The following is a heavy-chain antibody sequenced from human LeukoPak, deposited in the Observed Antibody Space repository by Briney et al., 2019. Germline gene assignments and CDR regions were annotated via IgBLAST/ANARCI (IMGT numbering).Heavy chain of an antibody. D-gene: IGHD4-17*01. Sequence: SETLSLTRTVSGGSISNYYWNWLRQPPGKGLELIGYIHTSGGTNYNPSLKSRVTISVDTSKNQFSLNLSSVTAADTAVYYCARIGDYVFKDWGQGTLVTVSS. CDR3: ARIGDYVFKD. CDR1: GGSISNYY. V-gene: IGHV4-4*09. CDR2: IHTSGGT. J-gene: IGHJ4*02.